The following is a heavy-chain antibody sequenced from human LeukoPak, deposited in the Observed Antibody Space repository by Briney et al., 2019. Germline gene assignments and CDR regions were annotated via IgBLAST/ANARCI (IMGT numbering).Heavy chain of an antibody. D-gene: IGHD3-10*01. CDR2: ISSSSSYI. V-gene: IGHV3-21*01. Sequence: GGSLRLSCAASGFTFSSYSMNWVRQAPGKGLEWVSSISSSSSYIYYADSVKGRFTISRDNAKNSLYLQMNSLRAEDTAVYYCARVSYYGSGRTRRAENYYYGMDVWGQGTTVTVSS. CDR3: ARVSYYGSGRTRRAENYYYGMDV. J-gene: IGHJ6*02. CDR1: GFTFSSYS.